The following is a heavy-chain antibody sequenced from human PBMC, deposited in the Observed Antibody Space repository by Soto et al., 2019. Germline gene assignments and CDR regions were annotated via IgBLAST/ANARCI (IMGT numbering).Heavy chain of an antibody. D-gene: IGHD2-21*01. CDR1: GFALRTSGVA. CDR2: IFCDADR. J-gene: IGHJ4*02. Sequence: SGPTLVNPTPPLTLTCSFSGFALRTSGVAVGWIRHPPEKALQWLALIFCDADRRYRPSLKRRITTTNDTSNNHFVLTLPNMVPPDPATSFCAVMLTRSCAYFDHRGQGTLVTVSS. V-gene: IGHV2-5*02. CDR3: AVMLTRSCAYFDH.